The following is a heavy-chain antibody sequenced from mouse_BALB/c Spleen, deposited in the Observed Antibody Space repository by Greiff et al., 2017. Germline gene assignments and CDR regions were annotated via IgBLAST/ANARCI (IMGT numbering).Heavy chain of an antibody. CDR3: ARGGYYGFAY. V-gene: IGHV3-6*02. D-gene: IGHD2-3*01. J-gene: IGHJ3*01. CDR2: ISYDGSN. CDR1: GYSITSGYY. Sequence: EVQLVESGPGLVKPSQSLSLTCSVTGYSITSGYYWNWIRQFPGNKLEWMGYISYDGSNNYNPSLKNRISITRDTSKNQFFLKLNSVTTEDTATYYCARGGYYGFAYWGQGTLVTVSA.